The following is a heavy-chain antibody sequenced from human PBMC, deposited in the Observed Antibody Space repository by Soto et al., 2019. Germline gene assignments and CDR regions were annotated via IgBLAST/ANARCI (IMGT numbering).Heavy chain of an antibody. D-gene: IGHD2-2*01. CDR2: IIPIFCTA. J-gene: IGHJ5*02. CDR1: AGTFISYA. CDR3: ARSGVYCSSTSCQTLPFDP. V-gene: IGHV1-69*06. Sequence: VKVSCKASAGTFISYAISWVRQAPRQGLEWMGGIIPIFCTANYAKKFQGSVTITADKSTSTAYMELSSLRSADTAVYYCARSGVYCSSTSCQTLPFDPWGQGTLVTVSS.